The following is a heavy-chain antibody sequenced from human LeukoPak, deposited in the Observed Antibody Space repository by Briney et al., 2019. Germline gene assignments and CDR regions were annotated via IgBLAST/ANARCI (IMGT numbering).Heavy chain of an antibody. Sequence: NPGGSLRLSCVASGFTFSSYSMNWVRQAPGKGLEWVSSITTRSSYIYYADSVRGRFTISRGDAKNSLYLQMNSLRADDTAVYYCARDPAAAGTVWLDPWGQGTLVTVSS. D-gene: IGHD6-13*01. CDR1: GFTFSSYS. CDR2: ITTRSSYI. J-gene: IGHJ5*02. V-gene: IGHV3-21*06. CDR3: ARDPAAAGTVWLDP.